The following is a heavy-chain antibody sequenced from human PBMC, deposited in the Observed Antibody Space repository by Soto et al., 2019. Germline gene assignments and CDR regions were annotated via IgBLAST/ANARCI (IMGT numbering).Heavy chain of an antibody. V-gene: IGHV1-46*01. CDR1: GYIFTSYY. CDR3: ARDRGRAAAGEYFYYGMDV. D-gene: IGHD6-13*01. CDR2: IDPSGGST. Sequence: QVQLVQSGAEVKKPGASVKVSCRASGYIFTSYYMHWVRQAPGQGLDWMGVIDPSGGSTSYAQSFQGRVTLTREASTSTVYMELSSLGSDDTALYYCARDRGRAAAGEYFYYGMDVWGQGSTVTVSS. J-gene: IGHJ6*02.